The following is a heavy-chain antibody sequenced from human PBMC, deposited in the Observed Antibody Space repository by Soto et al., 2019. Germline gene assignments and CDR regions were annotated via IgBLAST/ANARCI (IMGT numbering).Heavy chain of an antibody. V-gene: IGHV3-23*01. J-gene: IGHJ4*02. CDR2: ISGSGGST. D-gene: IGHD4-17*01. CDR3: AKFSDDTVTTYEYFDY. CDR1: GFTFSSYA. Sequence: GGSLRLSCAASGFTFSSYAMSWVRQAPGKGLEWVSAISGSGGSTYYADSVKGRFTISRDNSKNTLYLQMNSLRAEDTAVYYCAKFSDDTVTTYEYFDYWGQGTLVTVSS.